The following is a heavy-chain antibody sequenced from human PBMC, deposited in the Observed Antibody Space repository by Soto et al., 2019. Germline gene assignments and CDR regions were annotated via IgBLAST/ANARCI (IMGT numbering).Heavy chain of an antibody. V-gene: IGHV1-8*01. J-gene: IGHJ6*03. D-gene: IGHD3-3*01. Sequence: ASVKVSCKASGYTFTSYDINWVRQATGQGLEWMGWMNPNSGNTGYAQKFQGRVTMTRNTSISTAYMELSSLRSEDTAVYYCAKNYYDFWSGYYHDYYYYMDVWGKGTTVTVS. CDR1: GYTFTSYD. CDR3: AKNYYDFWSGYYHDYYYYMDV. CDR2: MNPNSGNT.